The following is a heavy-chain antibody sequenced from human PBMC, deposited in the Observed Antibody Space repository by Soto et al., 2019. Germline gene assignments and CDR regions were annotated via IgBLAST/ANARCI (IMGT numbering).Heavy chain of an antibody. Sequence: QVQLVQSGAEVKKPGASVKVSCKASGYTFTSYGISWVRQAPGQGLEWMGWISAYNGNTNYAQKLQGRVTMTTDTSRSTGYMELRSLRSYDTAVYYCASIPRAGAGSEWYFDLWGRGTLVTVSS. CDR2: ISAYNGNT. D-gene: IGHD3-10*01. J-gene: IGHJ2*01. CDR1: GYTFTSYG. V-gene: IGHV1-18*04. CDR3: ASIPRAGAGSEWYFDL.